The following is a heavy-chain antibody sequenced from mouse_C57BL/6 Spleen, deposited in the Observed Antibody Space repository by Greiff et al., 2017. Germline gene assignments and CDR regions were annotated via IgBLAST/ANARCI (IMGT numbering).Heavy chain of an antibody. J-gene: IGHJ2*01. Sequence: QVQLQQPGAELVKPGASVKMSCKASGYTFTSYWITWVKQRPGQGLEWIGDIYPGSGSTNYNEKFKSKATLTVDTSSSTAYMQLSSLTSEDSAVYYCARERGYDYDGYFDYWGQGTTLTVSS. D-gene: IGHD2-4*01. CDR3: ARERGYDYDGYFDY. CDR2: IYPGSGST. V-gene: IGHV1-55*01. CDR1: GYTFTSYW.